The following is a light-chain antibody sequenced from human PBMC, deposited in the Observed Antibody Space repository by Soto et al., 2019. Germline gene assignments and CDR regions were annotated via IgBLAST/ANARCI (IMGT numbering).Light chain of an antibody. CDR1: QSVSSY. CDR2: GAS. Sequence: EIVLTQSPATLSLSPGERATLSCRASQSVSSYLAWYQQKPGQAPRLLIYGASTRATGIPARFSGSGSGTEFTLTISSLQADDFATYYCQQYNSFSRNTFGQGTKVDI. CDR3: QQYNSFSRNT. J-gene: IGKJ2*01. V-gene: IGKV3-15*01.